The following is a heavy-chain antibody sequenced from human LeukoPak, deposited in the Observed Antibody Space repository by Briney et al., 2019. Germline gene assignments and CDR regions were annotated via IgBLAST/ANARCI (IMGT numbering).Heavy chain of an antibody. CDR2: IYYSGGT. CDR1: GGSISSYY. CDR3: ASLRFLEDWFDP. V-gene: IGHV4-59*01. D-gene: IGHD3-3*01. Sequence: SETLSLTCTVSGGSISSYYWSWIRQPPGKGLEWIGYIYYSGGTNYNPSLKSRVTISVDTSKNQFSLKLSSVTAADTAVYYCASLRFLEDWFDPWGQGTLVTVSS. J-gene: IGHJ5*02.